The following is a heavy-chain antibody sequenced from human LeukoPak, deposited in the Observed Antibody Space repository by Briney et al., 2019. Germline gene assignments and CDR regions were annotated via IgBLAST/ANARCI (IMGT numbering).Heavy chain of an antibody. CDR2: IYYSGST. Sequence: WVRQPPGKGLEWIGSIYYSGSTYYNPSLKSRVTISVDTSKNQFFLKLTSVTAADTAVYYCARQYEIAVADHWGQGTLVTVSP. D-gene: IGHD6-19*01. J-gene: IGHJ4*02. CDR3: ARQYEIAVADH. V-gene: IGHV4-39*01.